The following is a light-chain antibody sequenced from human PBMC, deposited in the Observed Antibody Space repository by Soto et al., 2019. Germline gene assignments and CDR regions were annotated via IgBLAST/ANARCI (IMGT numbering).Light chain of an antibody. J-gene: IGLJ2*01. CDR2: QDS. V-gene: IGLV3-1*01. CDR1: KLGDKY. CDR3: QASDSSTVV. Sequence: SYELTQPPSVSVSPGQTASITCSGDKLGDKYACWYQQKPGQSPVLVIYQDSKRPSGIPERFSGSNSGNTATLTISGTQAMDEADYYCQASDSSTVVFGGGTKLT.